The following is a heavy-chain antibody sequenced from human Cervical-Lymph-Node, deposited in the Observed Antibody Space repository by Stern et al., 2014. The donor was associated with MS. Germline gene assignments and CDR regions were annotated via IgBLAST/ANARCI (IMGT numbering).Heavy chain of an antibody. CDR3: ARGGEWELLQGYYYYGMDV. D-gene: IGHD1-26*01. CDR1: GYTFTSYD. J-gene: IGHJ6*02. Sequence: VQLVESGAEVKKPGASVKVSCKASGYTFTSYDINWVRQATGQGLEWMGWMNPNSGNTGYAQKFQGRVTMTRNTSISTAYMELSSLRSEDTAVYYCARGGEWELLQGYYYYGMDVWGQGTTVTVSS. CDR2: MNPNSGNT. V-gene: IGHV1-8*01.